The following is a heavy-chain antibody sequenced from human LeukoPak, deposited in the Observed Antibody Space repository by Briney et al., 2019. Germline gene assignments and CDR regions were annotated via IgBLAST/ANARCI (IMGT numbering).Heavy chain of an antibody. CDR1: GGTFSSYA. CDR3: AREAGGSYSQYYFDY. V-gene: IGHV1-69*05. Sequence: GASVKVSCKASGGTFSSYAISWVRQAPGQGLEWMEGIIPIFGTANYAQKFQGRVTITTDESTSTAYMELSSLRSEDTAVYYCAREAGGSYSQYYFDYWGQGTLVTVSS. D-gene: IGHD1-26*01. J-gene: IGHJ4*02. CDR2: IIPIFGTA.